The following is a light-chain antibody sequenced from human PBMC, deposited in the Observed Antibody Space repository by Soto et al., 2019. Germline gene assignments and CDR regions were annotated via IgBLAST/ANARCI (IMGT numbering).Light chain of an antibody. CDR1: PSDVGRYNY. CDR2: EVT. V-gene: IGLV2-14*01. J-gene: IGLJ2*01. Sequence: QAVVTQPASVSGSPGQSITSSCTGTPSDVGRYNYVSWYQQFPGKVPKLLIYEVTYRPSGVSARFSGSKSGSTASLTISGLQAEDEADYYCSSYSTTSSPHVLFGGGTKVTVL. CDR3: SSYSTTSSPHVL.